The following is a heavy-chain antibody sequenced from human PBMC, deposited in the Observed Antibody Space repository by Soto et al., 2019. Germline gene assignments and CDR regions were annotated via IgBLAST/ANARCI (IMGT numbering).Heavy chain of an antibody. V-gene: IGHV1-2*04. J-gene: IGHJ5*02. CDR2: INPNSGGT. D-gene: IGHD6-6*01. CDR3: AREYSRSIQLDP. Sequence: ASVKVSCKASGYTFTGYYMHWVRQAPGQGLEWMGWINPNSGGTNYAQKFQGWVTMTRDTSISTAYMELSRLRSDDTAVYYCAREYSRSIQLDPWGQGTLVTVSS. CDR1: GYTFTGYY.